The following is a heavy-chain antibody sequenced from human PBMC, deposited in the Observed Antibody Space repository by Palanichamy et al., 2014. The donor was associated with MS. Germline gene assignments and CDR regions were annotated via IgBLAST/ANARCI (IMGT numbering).Heavy chain of an antibody. CDR2: LHSNGQST. CDR1: IRFSSCD. CDR3: AKLDCSGGSCLHY. Sequence: EVQLLESGGGLVQPGGSPETLLCSLWIRFSSCDMTWVRQAPGKGLEWVSSLHSNGQSTYYAGSVKGRFTISRDLSKNTVYLQMNTLRAEDTAMYYCAKLDCSGGSCLHYWGQGTLVTVSS. J-gene: IGHJ4*02. D-gene: IGHD2-15*01. V-gene: IGHV3-23*01.